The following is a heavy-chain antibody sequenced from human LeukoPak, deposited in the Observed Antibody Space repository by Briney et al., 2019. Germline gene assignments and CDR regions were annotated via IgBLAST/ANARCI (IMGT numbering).Heavy chain of an antibody. CDR1: GASMFSHY. V-gene: IGHV4-59*11. D-gene: IGHD3-22*01. CDR2: IYLVDDTT. Sequence: PSETLSLTCIVSGASMFSHYWSWIRQTPGKGLEWIGKIYLVDDTTKYNPSLGGRVNISVDTSRNQFSLHLSHVTAADTAVYYCARSGGSSAYYSFWGQGTLVTVSS. CDR3: ARSGGSSAYYSF. J-gene: IGHJ4*02.